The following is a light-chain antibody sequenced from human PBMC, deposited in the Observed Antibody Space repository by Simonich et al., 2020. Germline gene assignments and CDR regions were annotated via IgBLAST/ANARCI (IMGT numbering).Light chain of an antibody. CDR2: EDN. V-gene: IGLV6-57*03. J-gene: IGLJ2*01. CDR3: QSYDSSNVV. Sequence: NFMLTQPHSVSESPGKTVTISCTRTSGSIASNYEQWYQQRPGSAPTTVIYEDNQKPPAVPDRFSGSIDSSSNSASPTISGLKTEDEADYYCQSYDSSNVVFGGGTKLTVL. CDR1: SGSIASNY.